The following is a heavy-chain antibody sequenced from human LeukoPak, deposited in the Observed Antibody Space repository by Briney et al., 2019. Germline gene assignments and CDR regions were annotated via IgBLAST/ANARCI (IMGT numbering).Heavy chain of an antibody. CDR1: GDSVSSNSAA. D-gene: IGHD3-9*01. CDR3: ARGAYYDILTGYSPESRFDY. V-gene: IGHV6-1*01. Sequence: SQTLSLTCAISGDSVSSNSAAWNWIRQSPSRGLEWLGRTYYRSKWYNDYAVSVKSRITINPDTSKNQFSLQLNSVTPEDTAVYYCARGAYYDILTGYSPESRFDYWGQGTLVTVSS. CDR2: TYYRSKWYN. J-gene: IGHJ4*02.